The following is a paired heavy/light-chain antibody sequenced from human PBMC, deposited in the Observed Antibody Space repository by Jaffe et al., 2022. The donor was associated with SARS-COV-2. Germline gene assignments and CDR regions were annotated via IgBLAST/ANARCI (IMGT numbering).Heavy chain of an antibody. Sequence: EVQLVESGGGLVKPGGSLRVSCAASGFTFSGYAMNWVRQAPGKGLEWVSSISSGGSFIYYADSVKGRFTISRDNAKKSLYLQMNSLRAEDTAVYFCARDRSGTIWAIDDWGQGTLVTVSS. CDR1: GFTFSGYA. D-gene: IGHD3-3*01. V-gene: IGHV3-21*01. CDR2: ISSGGSFI. CDR3: ARDRSGTIWAIDD. J-gene: IGHJ4*02.
Light chain of an antibody. V-gene: IGLV2-14*01. J-gene: IGLJ2*01. CDR3: SSYTSSTTLL. Sequence: QSALTQPASVSGSPGQSITISCTGTSSDVADYDYVSWYQQHPGKAPKLMIYDVSDRPSGVSNRFSGSKSGNTASLTISGLQAEDEAYYYCSSYTSSTTLLFGGGTKLTVL. CDR2: DVS. CDR1: SSDVADYDY.